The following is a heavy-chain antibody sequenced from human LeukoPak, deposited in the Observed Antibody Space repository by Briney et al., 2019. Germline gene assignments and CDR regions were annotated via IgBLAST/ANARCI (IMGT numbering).Heavy chain of an antibody. V-gene: IGHV3-30*02. CDR3: AKVGQDYGDHYFFDS. Sequence: GGSLRLSCAASGFTFRRFAMDWVRQAPGKGLEWVAFIRFDGSKEDYADSVKGRFTISRDNAKNTLYLQMKSLRLEDTAVYFCAKVGQDYGDHYFFDSWGQGTLVTVSS. D-gene: IGHD4-17*01. J-gene: IGHJ4*02. CDR1: GFTFRRFA. CDR2: IRFDGSKE.